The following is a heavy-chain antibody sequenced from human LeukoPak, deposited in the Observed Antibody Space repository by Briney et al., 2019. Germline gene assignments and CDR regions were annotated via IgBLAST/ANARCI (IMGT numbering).Heavy chain of an antibody. CDR3: AKNQGDYADY. CDR2: ISSSSSYI. V-gene: IGHV3-21*01. CDR1: GFTFSSYS. Sequence: PGGSLRLSCAASGFTFSSYSMNWVRQAPGKGLEWVSSISSSSSYIYYADSVKGRFTISRDNAKNSLCLQMNSLRAEDTAVYYCAKNQGDYADYWGQGTLVTVSS. J-gene: IGHJ4*02. D-gene: IGHD1-14*01.